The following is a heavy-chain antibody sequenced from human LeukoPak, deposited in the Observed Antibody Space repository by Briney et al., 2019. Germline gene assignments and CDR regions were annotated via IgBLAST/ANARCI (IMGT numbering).Heavy chain of an antibody. V-gene: IGHV3-33*01. CDR3: ARDDWVLLRRLFDY. Sequence: GGSLRLSCAASGFTFSSYGMHWVRQAPGKGLEWVAVIWYDGSNKYYADSVKGRFTISRDNSKNTLYLQMNSLRAEDTAVYYCARDDWVLLRRLFDYWGQGTLVTVSS. D-gene: IGHD3-22*01. CDR1: GFTFSSYG. J-gene: IGHJ4*02. CDR2: IWYDGSNK.